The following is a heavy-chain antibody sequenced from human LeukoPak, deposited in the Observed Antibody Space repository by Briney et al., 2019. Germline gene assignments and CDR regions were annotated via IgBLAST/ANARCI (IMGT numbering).Heavy chain of an antibody. Sequence: SETMSLTCAVSGYSISSGYYWGWIRQPPGKGLGWIGSIYHSGSTYYNPSLKSRVTISVDTSKNQFSLKLSSVTAADTAVYYCARLFVSSWFDPWGQGTLVTVSS. D-gene: IGHD3-16*02. CDR3: ARLFVSSWFDP. CDR1: GYSISSGYY. V-gene: IGHV4-38-2*01. CDR2: IYHSGST. J-gene: IGHJ5*02.